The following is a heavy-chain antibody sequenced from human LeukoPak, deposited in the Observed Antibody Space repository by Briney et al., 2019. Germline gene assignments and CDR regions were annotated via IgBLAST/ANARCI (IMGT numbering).Heavy chain of an antibody. CDR3: TKDTDYYAGLDA. J-gene: IGHJ6*02. Sequence: GGSLRLSCTASGFTFSNFWMGWVRQAPGKGLEWVANIKQDETEKFYLRSVKGRFTISRDNAKNALYLQMNSLRTEDTALYYCTKDTDYYAGLDAWGQGTTVTVSS. D-gene: IGHD3-9*01. V-gene: IGHV3-7*03. CDR1: GFTFSNFW. CDR2: IKQDETEK.